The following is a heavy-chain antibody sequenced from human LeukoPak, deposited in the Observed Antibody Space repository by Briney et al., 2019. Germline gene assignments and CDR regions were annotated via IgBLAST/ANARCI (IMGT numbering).Heavy chain of an antibody. J-gene: IGHJ6*03. V-gene: IGHV3-30*02. CDR1: GFTLNTYG. CDR3: AKDEGYYYMDV. Sequence: GGSLRLSCAAPGFTLNTYGMHWARQAPGKGLEWVAFIRYDGSNKNYADSVKGRFTISRDNSKNTLYLQMNSLRAEDTAVYYCAKDEGYYYMDVWGKGTTVTISS. CDR2: IRYDGSNK.